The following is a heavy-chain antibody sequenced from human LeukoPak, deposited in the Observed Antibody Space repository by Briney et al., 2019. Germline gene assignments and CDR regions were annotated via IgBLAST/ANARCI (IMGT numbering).Heavy chain of an antibody. D-gene: IGHD1-26*01. J-gene: IGHJ4*02. Sequence: PGGSLRLSCEASGFTFSSYWIHWVRQAPGKGLVCVSRITSDGSSTSYADSVRGRFTISRDNAKNTVYLQMNSLRAEDTAVYYCARDLTGAVFDFWGQGTLVTVSS. CDR1: GFTFSSYW. CDR2: ITSDGSST. CDR3: ARDLTGAVFDF. V-gene: IGHV3-74*01.